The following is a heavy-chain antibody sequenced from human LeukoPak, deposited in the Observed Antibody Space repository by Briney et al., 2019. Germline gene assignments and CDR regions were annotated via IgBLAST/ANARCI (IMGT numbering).Heavy chain of an antibody. CDR3: ARDLYGSGSIAGH. CDR1: GFTFSDYY. Sequence: GGSLRLSCAASGFTFSDYYMSWVRQAPGKGLEWVAVISYDGSNKYYADSVKGRFTISRDNSKNTLYLQVNSLRAEDTAVYYCARDLYGSGSIAGHWGQGTLVTVSS. CDR2: ISYDGSNK. J-gene: IGHJ4*02. V-gene: IGHV3-30-3*01. D-gene: IGHD3-10*01.